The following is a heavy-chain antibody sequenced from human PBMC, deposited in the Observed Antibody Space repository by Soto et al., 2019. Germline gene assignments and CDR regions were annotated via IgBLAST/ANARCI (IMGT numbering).Heavy chain of an antibody. Sequence: ASVKVSCKASGYTFTSYEINWVRQATGQGLEWMGWMNPNSGNTGYAQKFQGRVTMTRNTSISTAYMELSSLRSEDTAVYYCARENFIAAHDAFDIWGQGTMVTVSS. CDR3: ARENFIAAHDAFDI. V-gene: IGHV1-8*01. D-gene: IGHD6-13*01. CDR1: GYTFTSYE. CDR2: MNPNSGNT. J-gene: IGHJ3*02.